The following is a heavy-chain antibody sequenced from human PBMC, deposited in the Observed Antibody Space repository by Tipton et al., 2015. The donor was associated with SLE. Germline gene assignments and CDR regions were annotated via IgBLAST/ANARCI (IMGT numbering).Heavy chain of an antibody. D-gene: IGHD1-7*01. V-gene: IGHV3-7*01. CDR2: IKGDGSAR. CDR3: AKDSDRTSIPFASDY. J-gene: IGHJ4*02. Sequence: GSLRLSCAGSGFSFRSNWMNWVRQAPGKGLEWVANIKGDGSARYYVGSVRGRFTISRDNAENSLYLQMNSLRLEDTAVYYCAKDSDRTSIPFASDYWGQGTLVSVSS. CDR1: GFSFRSNW.